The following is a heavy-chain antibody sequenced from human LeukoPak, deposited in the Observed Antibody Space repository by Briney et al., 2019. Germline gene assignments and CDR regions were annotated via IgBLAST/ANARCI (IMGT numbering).Heavy chain of an antibody. CDR2: IKSKTDGGTT. CDR3: AKEGYSGYVSPPQPFDN. Sequence: GGSLRLSCAASGFTFSNAWMNWVRQAPGKGLEWVGRIKSKTDGGTTDYAAPVKGRFTISRDDSKNTLYLQMNSLKTEDTAVYYCAKEGYSGYVSPPQPFDNWGQGTLVTVSS. J-gene: IGHJ4*02. V-gene: IGHV3-15*07. CDR1: GFTFSNAW. D-gene: IGHD5-12*01.